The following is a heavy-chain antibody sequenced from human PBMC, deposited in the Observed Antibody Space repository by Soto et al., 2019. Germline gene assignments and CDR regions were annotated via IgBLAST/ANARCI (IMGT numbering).Heavy chain of an antibody. V-gene: IGHV1-2*04. CDR3: ARDKSSYWFDP. CDR1: GYTFTGYY. J-gene: IGHJ5*02. D-gene: IGHD6-6*01. CDR2: INPNSGGT. Sequence: ASVKVSCKASGYTFTGYYIHWVRQAPGQGLEWMGWINPNSGGTNYAQKFQGWVTMTRDTSISTAYMELSRLRSDDTAVYYCARDKSSYWFDPWGQGTLVTVSS.